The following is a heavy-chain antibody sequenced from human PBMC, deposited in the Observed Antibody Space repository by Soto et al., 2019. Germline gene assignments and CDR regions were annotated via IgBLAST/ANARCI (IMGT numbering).Heavy chain of an antibody. Sequence: GGSLRLSCAASGFTFSSYGMHWVRQAPGKGLEWVAVICYDGSNKYYAASVKGRFTISTDNSKNTLDLQMNSLRAEDTAVYYCARDRAVAGNKNWFDPWGQGTLVTVSS. CDR1: GFTFSSYG. D-gene: IGHD6-19*01. CDR2: ICYDGSNK. V-gene: IGHV3-33*01. J-gene: IGHJ5*02. CDR3: ARDRAVAGNKNWFDP.